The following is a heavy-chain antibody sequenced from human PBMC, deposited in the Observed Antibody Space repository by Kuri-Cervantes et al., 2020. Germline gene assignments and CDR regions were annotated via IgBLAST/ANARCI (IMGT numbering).Heavy chain of an antibody. CDR1: GGSISTTIYY. V-gene: IGHV4-39*01. CDR2: IYYSAIT. CDR3: ASDTPGICYDSYFDY. Sequence: SETLSLTCTVSGGSISTTIYYWTWIRQPPGKGLEWIGSIYYSAITYYNPSLKSRVTMSVATSENQFSLNLGSVTAADTAVYYCASDTPGICYDSYFDYWGQGTLVTVSS. D-gene: IGHD3-22*01. J-gene: IGHJ4*02.